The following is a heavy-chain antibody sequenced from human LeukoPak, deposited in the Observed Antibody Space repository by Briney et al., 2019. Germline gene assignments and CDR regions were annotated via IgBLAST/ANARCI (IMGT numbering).Heavy chain of an antibody. CDR2: IWYDGSNK. CDR1: GFTFSSYG. Sequence: PGKSLRLSCAASGFTFSSYGMHWVRQAPGKGLEWVAVIWYDGSNKYYADSVKGRLTISRDNSKNTLYLQMNSLKTEDTAVYYCTTGRVRSVGTTLWGQGTLVTVSS. V-gene: IGHV3-33*01. D-gene: IGHD1/OR15-1a*01. CDR3: TTGRVRSVGTTL. J-gene: IGHJ4*02.